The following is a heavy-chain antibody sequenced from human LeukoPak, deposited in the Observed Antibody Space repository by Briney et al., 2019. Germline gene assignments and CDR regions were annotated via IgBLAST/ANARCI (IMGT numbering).Heavy chain of an antibody. CDR3: ARAESSGYYPPGY. V-gene: IGHV3-21*01. CDR1: GFTFSSYS. Sequence: GGSLRLSCAASGFTFSSYSMNWVRQAPGKGREWGSSIISSSSYIYYADSVKGRFTISRDNAKNALYLQMNSLRAEDTAVYYCARAESSGYYPPGYWGQGTLVTVSS. J-gene: IGHJ4*02. D-gene: IGHD3-22*01. CDR2: IISSSSYI.